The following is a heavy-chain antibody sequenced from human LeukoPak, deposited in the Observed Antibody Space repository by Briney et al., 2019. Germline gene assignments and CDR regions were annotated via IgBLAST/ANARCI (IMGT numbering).Heavy chain of an antibody. D-gene: IGHD3-22*01. J-gene: IGHJ3*02. CDR2: ISGSGGST. CDR3: AKGQLAYYYDSSGYYPHDAFDI. V-gene: IGHV3-23*01. CDR1: GFTFSSYA. Sequence: SGRSLRPSCAASGFTFSSYAMSWVRQAPGKGLEWVSAISGSGGSTYYADSVKGRFTISRDNSKNTLYLQMNSLRAEDTAVYYCAKGQLAYYYDSSGYYPHDAFDIWGQGTMVTVSS.